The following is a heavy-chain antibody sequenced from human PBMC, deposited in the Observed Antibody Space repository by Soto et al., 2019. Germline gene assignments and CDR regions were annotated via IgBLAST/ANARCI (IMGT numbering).Heavy chain of an antibody. CDR3: AKSGSSGWYGWFDP. J-gene: IGHJ5*02. Sequence: SGPTLVNPTQTLTLTCIFSGCSLRTSGVAVGWIRQPPGKALEWLGFIYWNDDKRYSPSLKSRLTITKDTSKNQVVLTMTNMDPVDTATYYCAKSGSSGWYGWFDPWGQGTLVTVSS. D-gene: IGHD6-19*01. V-gene: IGHV2-5*01. CDR1: GCSLRTSGVA. CDR2: IYWNDDK.